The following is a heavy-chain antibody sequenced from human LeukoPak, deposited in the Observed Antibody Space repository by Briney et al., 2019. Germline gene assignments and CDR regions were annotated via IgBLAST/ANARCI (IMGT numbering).Heavy chain of an antibody. Sequence: PMASVKVSCKASGYTFTSYGISWVRQAPGQGLEWMGWISAYNGNTNYAQKLQGRVTMTTDTSTSTAYMELRSLRSDDTAVYYCARFLPHYDSSGYWPSLAFDIWGQGTMVTVSS. V-gene: IGHV1-18*01. J-gene: IGHJ3*02. CDR2: ISAYNGNT. CDR1: GYTFTSYG. D-gene: IGHD3-22*01. CDR3: ARFLPHYDSSGYWPSLAFDI.